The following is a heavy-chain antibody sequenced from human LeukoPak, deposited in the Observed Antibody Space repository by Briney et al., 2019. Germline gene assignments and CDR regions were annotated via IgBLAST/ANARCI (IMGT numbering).Heavy chain of an antibody. V-gene: IGHV1-46*01. J-gene: IGHJ4*02. Sequence: GASVKVSCKASGYTFTSHFMHWVRQAPGQGLEWMGIINPRGGSTSYTQKFQGRVTMTTDTSTSTAYMELRSLRSDDTAVYYCARDRYCSGGSCYSFDYWGQGTLVTVSS. D-gene: IGHD2-15*01. CDR3: ARDRYCSGGSCYSFDY. CDR1: GYTFTSHF. CDR2: INPRGGST.